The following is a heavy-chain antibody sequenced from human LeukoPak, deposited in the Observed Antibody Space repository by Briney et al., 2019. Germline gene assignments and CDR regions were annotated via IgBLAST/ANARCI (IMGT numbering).Heavy chain of an antibody. J-gene: IGHJ4*02. CDR3: ARGRGVKYNSDRIYSFDY. Sequence: PSETLSLTCSVSGGSITSYYWNWIRQPPGKGLEWIGHMYYSGSTNYNPSLKSRVTISVDTSKNQFSLKLSSVTAADTAVYYCARGRGVKYNSDRIYSFDYWGQGTLVTVSS. CDR2: MYYSGST. CDR1: GGSITSYY. D-gene: IGHD1-1*01. V-gene: IGHV4-59*12.